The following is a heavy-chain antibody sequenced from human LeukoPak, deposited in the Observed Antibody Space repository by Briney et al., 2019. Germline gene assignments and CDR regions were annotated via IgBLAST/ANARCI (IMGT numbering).Heavy chain of an antibody. V-gene: IGHV4-38-2*01. CDR1: GYSISSGYY. D-gene: IGHD6-6*01. J-gene: IGHJ6*03. CDR3: ARAGGSSSPYYYYYMDV. CDR2: IYHTGNT. Sequence: SETLSLTCAVAGYSISSGYYWAWIRQPPGRGLEWIANIYHTGNTYYNPSLNSRVTMSVDTYKNQFSLRLSSVTAADTAVYYCARAGGSSSPYYYYYMDVWGKGTTVTVSS.